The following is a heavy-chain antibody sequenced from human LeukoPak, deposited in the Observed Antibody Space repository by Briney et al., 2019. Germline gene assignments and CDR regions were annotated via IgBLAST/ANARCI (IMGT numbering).Heavy chain of an antibody. D-gene: IGHD3-9*01. J-gene: IGHJ6*03. V-gene: IGHV4-59*08. CDR3: ARGGSTLHSAGGHDIEFYYYYYMDV. CDR1: GGSISSYY. CDR2: IYYSGST. Sequence: SETLSLTCTVSGGSISSYYWSWIRQPPGKGLEWIGYIYYSGSTNYNPSLRSRVTMSLDTSKNQFSLKLYSVTAADTAVYYCARGGSTLHSAGGHDIEFYYYYYMDVWGKGTTVTISS.